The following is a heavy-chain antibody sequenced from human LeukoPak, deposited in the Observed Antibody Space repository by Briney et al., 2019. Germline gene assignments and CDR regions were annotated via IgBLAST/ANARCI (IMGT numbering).Heavy chain of an antibody. J-gene: IGHJ4*02. V-gene: IGHV3-23*01. CDR2: ISGSGGST. D-gene: IGHD3-16*01. CDR3: AKDGGSIVGADYFDY. CDR1: GFTFSSYA. Sequence: PGGSLRLSCAASGFTFSSYAMSWVRQAPGKGLEWVSAISGSGGSTYYADSVKGRFTISRDNSKNTLYLQMNSLRAEDTAVYYCAKDGGSIVGADYFDYWAQGTLVTVSS.